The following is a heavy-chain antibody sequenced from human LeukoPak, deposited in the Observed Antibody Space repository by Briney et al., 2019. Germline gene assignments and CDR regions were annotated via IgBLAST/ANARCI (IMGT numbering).Heavy chain of an antibody. V-gene: IGHV4-59*11. CDR1: GGSISSHY. CDR2: IYSGST. J-gene: IGHJ4*02. Sequence: PSETLSLTCTVSGGSISSHYWSWIRQPPGKGLEWIGYIYSGSTNYNPSLKSRVTISVDTPKNQFSLKLSSVTAADTAVYYCARGGGQYYDFWSGYYPFDYWGQGTLVTVSS. D-gene: IGHD3-3*01. CDR3: ARGGGQYYDFWSGYYPFDY.